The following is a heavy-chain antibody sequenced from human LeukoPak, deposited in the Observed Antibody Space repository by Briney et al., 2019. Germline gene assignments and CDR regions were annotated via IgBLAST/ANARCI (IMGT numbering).Heavy chain of an antibody. J-gene: IGHJ4*02. CDR2: INHSGST. D-gene: IGHD3-10*01. CDR3: AGGGRVGVGYYGSGSYYYNY. V-gene: IGHV4-34*01. Sequence: SETLSLTCAVYGGSFSGYYWSWIRQPPGKGLEWIGEINHSGSTNYNPSLKSRVTISVDTSKNQFSLKLSSVTAADTAVYYCAGGGRVGVGYYGSGSYYYNYWGQGTLVTVSS. CDR1: GGSFSGYY.